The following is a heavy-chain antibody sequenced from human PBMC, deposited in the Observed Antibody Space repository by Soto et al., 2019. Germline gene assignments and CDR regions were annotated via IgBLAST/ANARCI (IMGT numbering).Heavy chain of an antibody. Sequence: SETLSLTCTVSGGSISSSSYYWGWIRQPPGKGLEWIGCIYYSGSTYYNPSLRRRVSISIDTSKNQFSLNLSSVTAADTAVYYCARDLGYCVSTSCYTWFDPWGQGTLVTVS. CDR1: GGSISSSSYY. J-gene: IGHJ5*02. D-gene: IGHD2-2*02. CDR3: ARDLGYCVSTSCYTWFDP. V-gene: IGHV4-39*07. CDR2: IYYSGST.